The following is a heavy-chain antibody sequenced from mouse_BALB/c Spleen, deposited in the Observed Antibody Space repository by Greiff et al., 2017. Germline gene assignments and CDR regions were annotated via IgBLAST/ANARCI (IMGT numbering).Heavy chain of an antibody. CDR2: IDPYNGGT. CDR1: GYAFTSYN. Sequence: EVQLQQSGPELVKPGASVKVSCKASGYAFTSYNMYWVKQSHGKSLEWIGYIDPYNGGTSYNQKFKGKATLTVDKSSSTAYMHLNSLTSEDSAVYYCARPHYYGSSYAWFAYWGQGTLVTVSA. J-gene: IGHJ3*01. D-gene: IGHD1-1*01. CDR3: ARPHYYGSSYAWFAY. V-gene: IGHV1S135*01.